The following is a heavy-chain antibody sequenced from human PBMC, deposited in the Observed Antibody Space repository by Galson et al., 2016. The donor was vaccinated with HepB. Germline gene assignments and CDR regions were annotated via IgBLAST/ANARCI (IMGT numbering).Heavy chain of an antibody. J-gene: IGHJ3*02. CDR3: APEAFDI. V-gene: IGHV3-43*02. CDR2: ISGDGDST. Sequence: SLRLSCAASGLTFDDYGMHWVRQAPGKGLEWISLISGDGDSTYYADSVKGRFTISRDNSKNFLYPQMNSLRSEDSALYYCAPEAFDIWGQGTMVTVSS. CDR1: GLTFDDYG.